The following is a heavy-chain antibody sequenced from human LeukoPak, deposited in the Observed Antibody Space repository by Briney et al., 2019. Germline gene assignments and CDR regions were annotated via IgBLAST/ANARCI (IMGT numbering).Heavy chain of an antibody. J-gene: IGHJ4*02. CDR3: ARVPSPGPNYGSGSSHFDY. V-gene: IGHV3-21*01. D-gene: IGHD3-10*01. CDR2: ISTSSSYI. CDR1: GFTFSNYA. Sequence: GGSLRLSCAASGFTFSNYAMSWVRQAPGKGLEWVSSISTSSSYIYYADSVKGRFTISRDNAKNSLYLQMNSLRAEDTAVYYCARVPSPGPNYGSGSSHFDYWGQGTLVTVSS.